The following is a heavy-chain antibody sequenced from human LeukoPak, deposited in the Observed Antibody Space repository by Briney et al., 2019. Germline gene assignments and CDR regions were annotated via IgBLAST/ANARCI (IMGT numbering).Heavy chain of an antibody. CDR3: TTEVPTGDLRFDY. D-gene: IGHD4-17*01. Sequence: GRSLRLSCAASGFTFADYAMHWVRQAPGKGLEWVSGISWNSGSIGYADSVKGRFTISRDNAKNSLYLQMNSLRAEDTALYYCTTEVPTGDLRFDYWGQGTLVTVSS. V-gene: IGHV3-9*01. CDR2: ISWNSGSI. CDR1: GFTFADYA. J-gene: IGHJ4*02.